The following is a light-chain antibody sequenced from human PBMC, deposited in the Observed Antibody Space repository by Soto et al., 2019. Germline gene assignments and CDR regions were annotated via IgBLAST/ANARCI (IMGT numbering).Light chain of an antibody. CDR1: TSNIGAGYD. Sequence: QSVLTQPPSVSGAPGHRVTISCTGSTSNIGAGYDVHWYQQLPGRAPKLLIYDNNNRPSGIPDRFSGSKSGTSASLAISRLLAEDEADYYCQSYDRSLSGSAFGTGTKVTVL. CDR2: DNN. J-gene: IGLJ1*01. V-gene: IGLV1-40*01. CDR3: QSYDRSLSGSA.